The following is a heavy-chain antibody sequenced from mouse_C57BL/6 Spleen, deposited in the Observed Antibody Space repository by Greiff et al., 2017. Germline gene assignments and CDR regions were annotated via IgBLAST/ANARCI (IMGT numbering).Heavy chain of an antibody. V-gene: IGHV1-55*01. CDR3: ARSGQNYYGSSYGFDY. CDR1: GYTFTSYW. D-gene: IGHD1-1*01. Sequence: VQLQQPGAELVKPGASVKMSCKASGYTFTSYWITWVKQRPGQGLEWIGDIYPGSGSTNYNQKFKSKATLTVDTSSSTAYMQLSSLTSEDSAVYYCARSGQNYYGSSYGFDYWGQGTTLTVSS. CDR2: IYPGSGST. J-gene: IGHJ2*01.